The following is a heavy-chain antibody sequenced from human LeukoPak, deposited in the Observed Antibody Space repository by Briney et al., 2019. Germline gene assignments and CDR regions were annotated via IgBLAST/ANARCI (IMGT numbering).Heavy chain of an antibody. CDR1: GFPVSNNY. J-gene: IGHJ3*02. D-gene: IGHD3-3*01. CDR3: ARVGVSWGGFDI. Sequence: GGSLRLSCAASGFPVSNNYMSWVRQAPGKGLEWVSIIYSAGTTYYADSVKGRFTISRDKSKNTVFLQMNGLRGEDTAVYYCARVGVSWGGFDIWGQGTMVTVSS. CDR2: IYSAGTT. V-gene: IGHV3-53*01.